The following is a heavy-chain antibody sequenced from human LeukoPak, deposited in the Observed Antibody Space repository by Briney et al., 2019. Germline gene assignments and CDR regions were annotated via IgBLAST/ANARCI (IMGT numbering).Heavy chain of an antibody. CDR3: ARVEGVEQDYYYYYYMDV. CDR2: IKQDGSEK. V-gene: IGHV3-7*01. CDR1: GFTFSSYL. Sequence: GGSLRLSCAASGFTFSSYLMSWVRQAPGKGLEWVANIKQDGSEKYYVDSVKGRFTISRDNAKNSLYLQMNSLRAEDTAVYYCARVEGVEQDYYYYYYMDVWGKGTTVTISS. D-gene: IGHD1/OR15-1a*01. J-gene: IGHJ6*03.